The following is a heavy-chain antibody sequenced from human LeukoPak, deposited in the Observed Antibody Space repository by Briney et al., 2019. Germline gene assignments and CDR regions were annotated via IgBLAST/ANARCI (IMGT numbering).Heavy chain of an antibody. CDR2: IYHSGST. D-gene: IGHD2-2*01. J-gene: IGHJ2*01. V-gene: IGHV4-38-2*01. CDR1: GYSISSGYY. CDR3: ARTLVVPAAMGYFDL. Sequence: SETPSLTCAVCGYSISSGYYWGWIRQPPGKGLEWIGSIYHSGSTYYNPSLKSRVTISVDTSKNQFSLKLSSVTAADTAVYYCARTLVVPAAMGYFDLWGRGTLVTVSS.